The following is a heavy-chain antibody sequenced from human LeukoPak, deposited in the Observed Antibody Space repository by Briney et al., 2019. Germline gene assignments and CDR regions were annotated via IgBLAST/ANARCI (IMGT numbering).Heavy chain of an antibody. CDR3: ARGKDSGNYNSVDH. CDR1: GFTFSNYA. J-gene: IGHJ4*02. V-gene: IGHV3-64*01. CDR2: ITNNGGST. D-gene: IGHD1-26*01. Sequence: GGSLRLSCAASGFTFSNYAMQWVRQAPGKGLESVSAITNNGGSTYYANSVKGRFTISRDNSKNTLYLQMGSLRAEDMAVYYCARGKDSGNYNSVDHWGQGTLVTVSS.